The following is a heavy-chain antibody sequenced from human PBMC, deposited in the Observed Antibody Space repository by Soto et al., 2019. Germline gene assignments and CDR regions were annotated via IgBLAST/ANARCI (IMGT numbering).Heavy chain of an antibody. Sequence: AASVKVSCKASGYTFTGYYVHWVRQAPGQGLEWMGWINPNSGDTYLAQRFQGRVTMNRDTSIGTAYMELRGLTSDDTAEYYCAKGGAIVAAGTRVYLYNAMDVWGQGTTVTVS. D-gene: IGHD1-26*01. CDR2: INPNSGDT. V-gene: IGHV1-2*02. CDR1: GYTFTGYY. J-gene: IGHJ6*02. CDR3: AKGGAIVAAGTRVYLYNAMDV.